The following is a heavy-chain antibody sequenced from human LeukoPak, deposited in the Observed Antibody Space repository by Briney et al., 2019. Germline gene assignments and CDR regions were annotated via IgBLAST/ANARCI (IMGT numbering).Heavy chain of an antibody. Sequence: GGSLRLSCAASGFTFSSYSMTWVRQAPGKGLEWVSYISSSSSTIYYADSVKGRFTISRDNAKNSLYLQMNSLRAEDTAVYYCARDLVRVGGYGGDYWGQGTLVTVSS. CDR1: GFTFSSYS. J-gene: IGHJ4*02. CDR2: ISSSSSTI. V-gene: IGHV3-48*04. D-gene: IGHD5-12*01. CDR3: ARDLVRVGGYGGDY.